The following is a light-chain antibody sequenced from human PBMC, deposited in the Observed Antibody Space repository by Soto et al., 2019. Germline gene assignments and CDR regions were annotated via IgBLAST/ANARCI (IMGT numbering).Light chain of an antibody. Sequence: EIVLTQSPATPSLSPGERATLSCRASQSVSSFLAWYQQKPGQAPRLLIYDTSNRATGIPARFSGSGSGTDFTLTISSLEPEDFAVYYCQQRSNWPRTFGQGTKVEIK. V-gene: IGKV3-11*01. CDR3: QQRSNWPRT. J-gene: IGKJ1*01. CDR1: QSVSSF. CDR2: DTS.